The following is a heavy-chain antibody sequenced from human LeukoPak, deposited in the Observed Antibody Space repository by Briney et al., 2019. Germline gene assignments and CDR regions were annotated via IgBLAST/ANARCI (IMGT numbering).Heavy chain of an antibody. V-gene: IGHV4-61*02. D-gene: IGHD5-18*01. CDR1: GGSISSGSYY. CDR2: IYTSGST. J-gene: IGHJ4*02. CDR3: ASGYSYGYDY. Sequence: PSETLSLTCTVSGGSISSGSYYWTWIRQPAGKGLEWIGRIYTSGSTNYNPSLKSQVTISLDTSKNQFSLKLSSVTAADTAVYYCASGYSYGYDYWGQGTLVTVSS.